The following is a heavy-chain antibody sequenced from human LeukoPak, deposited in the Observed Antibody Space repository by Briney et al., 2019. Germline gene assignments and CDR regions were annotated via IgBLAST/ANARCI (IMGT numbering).Heavy chain of an antibody. J-gene: IGHJ6*02. CDR1: GGSISSYY. Sequence: SETLSLTCTVSGGSISSYYGGWTRQPPGKGLEWIGYIYYTGSTGYNPSLKCRVTISVDASKNQFSLKLSSVTTADTAVYYCARSYDSRGYYYYGMDVWGQGTTVTVSS. CDR2: IYYTGST. V-gene: IGHV4-59*01. D-gene: IGHD3-22*01. CDR3: ARSYDSRGYYYYGMDV.